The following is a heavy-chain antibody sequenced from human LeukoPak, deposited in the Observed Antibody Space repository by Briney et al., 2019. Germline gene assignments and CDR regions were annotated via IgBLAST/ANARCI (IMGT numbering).Heavy chain of an antibody. CDR1: GFSVSSNS. V-gene: IGHV3-53*01. CDR2: IYNTGST. Sequence: GGSLRLSCAASGFSVSSNSMTWVRQAPGKGLEWVSVIYNTGSTYYADSVKGRFTISRDNSKNTLNLEMNGLRDEDTAVYYCARGKYNSGWYQPFDYWGQGTLVTVSS. CDR3: ARGKYNSGWYQPFDY. J-gene: IGHJ4*02. D-gene: IGHD6-19*01.